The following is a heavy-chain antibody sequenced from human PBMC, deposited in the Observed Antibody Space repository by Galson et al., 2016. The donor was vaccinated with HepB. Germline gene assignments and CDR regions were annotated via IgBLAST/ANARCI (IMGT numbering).Heavy chain of an antibody. J-gene: IGHJ4*02. CDR1: GFSLTTFGVG. CDR3: ARSDRYFFDY. D-gene: IGHD1-14*01. Sequence: PALVKPTQTLTLTCSFSGFSLTTFGVGVGWLRQPPGKPLEWLAPIYWDDDTRYSPSLKSRLTLTKDTSKNQVVLSVTNMDALDTATYYCARSDRYFFDYWGQGTLVTVSS. V-gene: IGHV2-5*02. CDR2: IYWDDDT.